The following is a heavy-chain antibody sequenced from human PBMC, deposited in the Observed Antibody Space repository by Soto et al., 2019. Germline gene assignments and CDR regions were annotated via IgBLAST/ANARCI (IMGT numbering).Heavy chain of an antibody. CDR1: GFTFSSYW. CDR2: IKVDGSGI. V-gene: IGHV3-7*03. D-gene: IGHD6-6*01. CDR3: ARGHSTSPNWFDP. Sequence: EVQLVESGGGLVQPGGSLRLSCAASGFTFSSYWMSWVRQPPGKGLEWVANIKVDGSGIYYVDSVKGRFTISRDNAKNSLYLQMNSLRAEDTAVYYCARGHSTSPNWFDPWGQGTLVTVSS. J-gene: IGHJ5*02.